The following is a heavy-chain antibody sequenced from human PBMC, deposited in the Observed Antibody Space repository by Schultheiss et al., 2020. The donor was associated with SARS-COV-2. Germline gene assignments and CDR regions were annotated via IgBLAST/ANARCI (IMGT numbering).Heavy chain of an antibody. V-gene: IGHV4-61*10. D-gene: IGHD6-13*01. CDR1: GGSISSGGYY. CDR2: IYYSGST. CDR3: ARDLVAAAGGYYYYMDV. J-gene: IGHJ6*03. Sequence: SETLSLTCTVSGGSISSGGYYWSWIRQPAGKGLEWIGYIYYSGSTNYNPSLKSRVTISVDTSKNQFSLKLSSVTAADTAVYYCARDLVAAAGGYYYYMDVWGKGTTVTVSS.